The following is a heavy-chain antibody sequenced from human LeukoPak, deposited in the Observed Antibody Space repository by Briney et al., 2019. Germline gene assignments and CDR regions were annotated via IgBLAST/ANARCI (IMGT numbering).Heavy chain of an antibody. D-gene: IGHD3-10*01. CDR1: GFTFSNYV. V-gene: IGHV4-4*02. Sequence: GSLRLSCAASGFTFSNYVMSWVRQAPGKGLEWIGEIYHSGSTNHNPSLKSRVTISVDKSKSQFSLNLNSVTAADTAVYYCARDDTGVIRGIRFHYWGQGTLVTVSS. CDR3: ARDDTGVIRGIRFHY. J-gene: IGHJ4*02. CDR2: IYHSGST.